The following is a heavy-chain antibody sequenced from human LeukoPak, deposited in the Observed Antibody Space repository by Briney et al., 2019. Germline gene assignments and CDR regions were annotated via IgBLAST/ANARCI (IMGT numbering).Heavy chain of an antibody. CDR3: ARGPHPGGAGYNLIDH. V-gene: IGHV4-39*01. Sequence: SETLSLTCTVSGGSISSSSYHWGWIRQPPGKGLEWIGSISYRGTTFYNPSLKSRVTISVDTSKNQFFLRVSSVTAADTAVYYCARGPHPGGAGYNLIDHWGQGTLVTVSP. CDR2: ISYRGTT. J-gene: IGHJ4*02. CDR1: GGSISSSSYH. D-gene: IGHD5-24*01.